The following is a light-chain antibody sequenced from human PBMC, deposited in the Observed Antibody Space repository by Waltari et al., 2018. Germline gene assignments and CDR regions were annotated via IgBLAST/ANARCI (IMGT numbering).Light chain of an antibody. CDR2: KAS. CDR3: QEYDSLPVT. J-gene: IGKJ4*01. Sequence: TGRASQSVKNNLSWYQQKPGKAPKVLIHKASSLESGVPSRFSGSGFGTEFTLTISSLQPDDFATYYCQEYDSLPVTFGGGTKVEIK. V-gene: IGKV1-5*03. CDR1: QSVKNN.